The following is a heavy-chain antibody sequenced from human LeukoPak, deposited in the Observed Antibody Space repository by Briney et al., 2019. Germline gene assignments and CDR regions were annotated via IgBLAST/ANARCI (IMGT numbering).Heavy chain of an antibody. CDR1: GYTFTGYY. CDR2: INPNSGGT. CDR3: ARDGEENYDILTGYYSYYFDY. Sequence: ASVKVSCKASGYTFTGYYMHWVRQAPGQGLEWMGWINPNSGGTNYAQKFQGRVTMTRDTSISTAYMELSRLRSDDTAVYYCARDGEENYDILTGYYSYYFDYWGQGTLVTVSS. D-gene: IGHD3-9*01. J-gene: IGHJ4*02. V-gene: IGHV1-2*02.